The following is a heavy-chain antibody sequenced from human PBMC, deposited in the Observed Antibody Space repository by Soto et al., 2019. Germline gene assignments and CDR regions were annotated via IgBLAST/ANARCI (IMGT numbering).Heavy chain of an antibody. CDR2: IYSSGTT. V-gene: IGHV4-4*07. D-gene: IGHD1-1*01. J-gene: IGHJ6*02. Sequence: QVQLQQSGPGLVKPSETLSLTCTVSGGPINNYHWSWIRQPAGKGLEWIGRIYSSGTTNHNPPLKTRVTMSVDTSNNHFSLTLTSVTAADTAVYYCAMNVLSGLDVWGQGTTVTVS. CDR3: AMNVLSGLDV. CDR1: GGPINNYH.